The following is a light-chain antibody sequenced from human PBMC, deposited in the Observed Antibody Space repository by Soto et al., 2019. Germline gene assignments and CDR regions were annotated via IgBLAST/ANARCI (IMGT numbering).Light chain of an antibody. Sequence: QSVLTQPPSASGTPGQRVTISCSGSRYNIGSNTVNWYQQVPGTAPRLLIHRDHQRPSGVPDRFSGSKSGTSASLAISGLRSEDEADYYCATWDDSLRGVLFGGGTKLTVL. CDR1: RYNIGSNT. J-gene: IGLJ2*01. V-gene: IGLV1-47*02. CDR3: ATWDDSLRGVL. CDR2: RDH.